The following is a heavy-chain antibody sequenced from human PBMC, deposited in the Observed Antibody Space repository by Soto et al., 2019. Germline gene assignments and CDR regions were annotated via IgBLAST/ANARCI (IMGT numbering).Heavy chain of an antibody. CDR2: ISYNGGGT. V-gene: IGHV3-23*01. J-gene: IGHJ4*02. CDR1: GFTFSKYA. D-gene: IGHD6-13*01. Sequence: GSLRLSCAASGFTFSKYAMTWARQAPGKGLEWVSAISYNGGGTYYVDSVKGRFTVSRDNAKNSLYLQMNSLRTEDTAVYYCARRGPGTYFDYWGQGTLVTVSS. CDR3: ARRGPGTYFDY.